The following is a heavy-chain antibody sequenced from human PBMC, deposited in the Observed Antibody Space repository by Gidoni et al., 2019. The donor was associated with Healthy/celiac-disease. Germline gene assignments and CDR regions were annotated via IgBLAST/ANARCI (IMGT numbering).Heavy chain of an antibody. J-gene: IGHJ1*01. V-gene: IGHV3-7*01. CDR3: VRLAEYFQD. D-gene: IGHD6-6*01. CDR1: GFTFSRYW. Sequence: EVQLVESGGGLVQPGGSLSLSCAVSGFTFSRYWMSWVRQAPGKGLEWVANINQDGSDIYFVDSAKGRFTISRDNGKNSLYLQMNTLRAEDTAVYYCVRLAEYFQDWGQGTLVTVSS. CDR2: INQDGSDI.